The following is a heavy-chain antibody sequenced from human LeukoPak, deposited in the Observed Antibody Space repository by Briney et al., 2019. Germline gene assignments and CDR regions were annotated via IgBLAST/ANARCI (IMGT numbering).Heavy chain of an antibody. J-gene: IGHJ2*01. D-gene: IGHD6-19*01. CDR1: GYTFTGYY. V-gene: IGHV1-2*06. CDR3: AKIAVAGTTWWHFDL. CDR2: INPNSGGT. Sequence: ASVKVSCKASGYTFTGYYMHWVRQAPGQGLEWMGRINPNSGGTNYAQKFQGRVTMTRDTSISTAYMELSRLRSDDTAVYYCAKIAVAGTTWWHFDLWGRGTLVTVSS.